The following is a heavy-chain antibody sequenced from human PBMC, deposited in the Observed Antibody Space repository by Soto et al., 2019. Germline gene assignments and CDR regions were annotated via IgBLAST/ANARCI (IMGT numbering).Heavy chain of an antibody. V-gene: IGHV4-39*01. D-gene: IGHD1-26*01. CDR3: ASSVDGIYSAKDRYYFDY. CDR2: IYYSGTS. J-gene: IGHJ4*02. CDR1: GGSISTSAYY. Sequence: SETLSLTCTVSGGSISTSAYYWGWIRQPPGKGLEWIGTIYYSGTSYHNPSLKSRVTISVDTSKNQFSLTLTSVTAADKALYYCASSVDGIYSAKDRYYFDYWGQXSLVTVSS.